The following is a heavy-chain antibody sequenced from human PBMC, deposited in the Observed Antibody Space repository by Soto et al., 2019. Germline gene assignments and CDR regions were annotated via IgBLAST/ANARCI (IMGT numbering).Heavy chain of an antibody. CDR2: INHSGST. CDR3: ARWRNIAAAGMTYYYYYGMDV. D-gene: IGHD6-13*01. V-gene: IGHV4-34*01. J-gene: IGHJ6*02. Sequence: SETLSLTCAVYGGSFSGYYWSWIRQPPGKGLEWIGEINHSGSTNYNPSLKSRVTISVDTSKNQFSLKLSSVTAADTAVYYCARWRNIAAAGMTYYYYYGMDVWGQGTTVTVSS. CDR1: GGSFSGYY.